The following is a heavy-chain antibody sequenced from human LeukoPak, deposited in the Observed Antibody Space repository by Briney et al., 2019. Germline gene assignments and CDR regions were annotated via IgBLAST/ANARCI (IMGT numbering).Heavy chain of an antibody. CDR2: IYHSGST. D-gene: IGHD3-22*01. Sequence: SETLSLTCTVSGYSISSGYYWGWIRQPPGKGLEWIGSIYHSGSTYYNPSLKSRVTILVDTSKNQFSLKLSSVTAADTAVYYCARADSGYYFDYWGQGTLVTVSS. J-gene: IGHJ4*02. CDR3: ARADSGYYFDY. CDR1: GYSISSGYY. V-gene: IGHV4-38-2*02.